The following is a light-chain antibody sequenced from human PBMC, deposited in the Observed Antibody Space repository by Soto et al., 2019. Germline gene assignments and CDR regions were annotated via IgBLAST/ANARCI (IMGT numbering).Light chain of an antibody. Sequence: DIQLTQSPSTLSASVGDRVTITCRASESISSWLAWYQQQPGKAPKLLIYKASSLESGVPSRFTGGGSGREFALTIISLQHNDFATYYCHQYNSYSQFTFGPGTKVDIK. V-gene: IGKV1-5*03. CDR2: KAS. CDR3: HQYNSYSQFT. J-gene: IGKJ3*01. CDR1: ESISSW.